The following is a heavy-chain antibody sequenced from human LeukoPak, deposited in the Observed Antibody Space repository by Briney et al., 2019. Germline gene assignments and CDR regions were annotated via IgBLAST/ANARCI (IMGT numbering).Heavy chain of an antibody. CDR1: GASISSTNW. Sequence: SETLSLTCAVSGASISSTNWWNWVRQPPGKGLEWIGEIYLTGSTNYDPSLKGRVTILLDKSRNQFSLILSSVTAADTAVYYCARTSGNYLYFFDYWGQGTLVTVSS. D-gene: IGHD1-7*01. CDR2: IYLTGST. J-gene: IGHJ4*02. V-gene: IGHV4-4*02. CDR3: ARTSGNYLYFFDY.